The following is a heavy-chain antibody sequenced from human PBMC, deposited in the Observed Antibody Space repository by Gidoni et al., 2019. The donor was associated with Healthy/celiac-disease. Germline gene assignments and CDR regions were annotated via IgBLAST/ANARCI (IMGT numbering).Heavy chain of an antibody. CDR1: GGSISSSRYY. J-gene: IGHJ6*03. CDR3: ARPQGAAGSYYYYMDV. CDR2: IYYSGST. D-gene: IGHD6-13*01. V-gene: IGHV4-39*01. Sequence: QLQLQESGPGLVKPSETLSLTCTVSGGSISSSRYYWGWIRQPPGKGLEWIGSIYYSGSTYYNPSLKSRVTISVDTSKNQFSLKLSSVTAADTAVYYCARPQGAAGSYYYYMDVWGKGTTVTVSS.